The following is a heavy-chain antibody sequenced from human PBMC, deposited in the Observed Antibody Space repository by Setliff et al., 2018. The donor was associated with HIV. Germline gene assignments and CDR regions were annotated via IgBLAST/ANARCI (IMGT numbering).Heavy chain of an antibody. V-gene: IGHV1-18*01. J-gene: IGHJ6*02. CDR2: ISPSNGYT. Sequence: ASVKVSCKASGYTFSSYGISWVRQAPGQGLEWMGWISPSNGYTDYAQKFRDRVTLTTDTSTSTAYMEIKSLTSDDTAVYYCARVSGGRPGNYYYAMDVWGQGTTVTVSS. D-gene: IGHD1-26*01. CDR1: GYTFSSYG. CDR3: ARVSGGRPGNYYYAMDV.